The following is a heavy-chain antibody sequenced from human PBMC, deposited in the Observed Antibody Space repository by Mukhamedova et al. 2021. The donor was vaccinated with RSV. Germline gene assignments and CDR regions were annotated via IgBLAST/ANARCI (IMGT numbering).Heavy chain of an antibody. V-gene: IGHV5-51*01. J-gene: IGHJ6*03. D-gene: IGHD6-6*01. Sequence: RYSPSFQGQVTISVDKSINTAYLQWSSLRASDTAMYYCARTSSSSYFFYMDVWGKGTTVTVSS. CDR3: ARTSSSSYFFYMDV.